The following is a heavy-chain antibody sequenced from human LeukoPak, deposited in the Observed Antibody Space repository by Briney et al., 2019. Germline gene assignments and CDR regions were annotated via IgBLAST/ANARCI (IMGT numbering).Heavy chain of an antibody. CDR2: IYYSGST. V-gene: IGHV4-39*07. CDR1: GGSISSSSYY. CDR3: ASYCSGGSCRLDAFDI. Sequence: PSETLSLTCTVSGGSISSSSYYWGWIRQPPGKGLEWIGSIYYSGSTYYNPSLKSRVTISVDTSKNQFSLKLSSVTAADTAVYYCASYCSGGSCRLDAFDIWGQGTMVTVSS. D-gene: IGHD2-15*01. J-gene: IGHJ3*02.